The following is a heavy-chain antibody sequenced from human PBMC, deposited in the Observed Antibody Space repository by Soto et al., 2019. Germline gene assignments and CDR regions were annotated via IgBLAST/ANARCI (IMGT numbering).Heavy chain of an antibody. V-gene: IGHV1-69*13. CDR2: IIPIFGTA. CDR3: ARNTRPRGVTTTPAYYYYYGMDV. J-gene: IGHJ6*02. D-gene: IGHD3-10*01. CDR1: GGTFSSYA. Sequence: ASVKVSCKASGGTFSSYAISWVRQAPGQGLEWMGGIIPIFGTANYAQKFQGRVTITADESTGTAYMELRSLRSEDTAVYYCARNTRPRGVTTTPAYYYYYGMDVWGQGTTVTVSS.